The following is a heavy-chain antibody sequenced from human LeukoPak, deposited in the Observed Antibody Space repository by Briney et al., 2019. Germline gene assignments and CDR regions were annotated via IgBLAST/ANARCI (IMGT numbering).Heavy chain of an antibody. Sequence: QSGGSLRLSCAASGFTFSSYWMSWVRQAPGKGLEWVANIKQDGSEKYYVDSVKGRFTISRDNAKNSLYLQMNSLRAEDTAMYYCASRATVTTDRFWFDPWGQGTLVTVSS. CDR1: GFTFSSYW. V-gene: IGHV3-7*03. D-gene: IGHD4-11*01. CDR3: ASRATVTTDRFWFDP. CDR2: IKQDGSEK. J-gene: IGHJ5*02.